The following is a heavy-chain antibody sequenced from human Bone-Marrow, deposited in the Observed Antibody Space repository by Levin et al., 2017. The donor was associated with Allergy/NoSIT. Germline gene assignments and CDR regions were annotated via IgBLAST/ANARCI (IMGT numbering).Heavy chain of an antibody. CDR3: AIYGSGNDYSAFDI. CDR1: GFTVSGYY. Sequence: GGSLRLSCAASGFTVSGYYLSWVRQAPGKGLEWVSTIYDAGRTYYADSVKGRFTISRDNSKDTLYLQLNSLRAEDTAVYYCAIYGSGNDYSAFDIWGQGTMVTVSS. D-gene: IGHD3-10*01. V-gene: IGHV3-53*01. CDR2: IYDAGRT. J-gene: IGHJ3*02.